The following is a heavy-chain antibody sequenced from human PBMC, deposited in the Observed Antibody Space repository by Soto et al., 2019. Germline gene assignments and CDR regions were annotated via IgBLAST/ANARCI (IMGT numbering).Heavy chain of an antibody. CDR2: INAGNGNT. Sequence: GASVKVSCKASGYTFTNYAMHWVRQAPGQRLEWMGWINAGNGNTKYSQKFQGRVTITSDTSASTAYMELSSLRSEDTAVYYCARVSGYYFLDYWGQGNLVTVSS. CDR1: GYTFTNYA. J-gene: IGHJ4*02. D-gene: IGHD5-12*01. V-gene: IGHV1-3*01. CDR3: ARVSGYYFLDY.